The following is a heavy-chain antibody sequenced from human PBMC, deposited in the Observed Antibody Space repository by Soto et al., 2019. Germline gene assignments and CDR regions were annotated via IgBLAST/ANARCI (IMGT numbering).Heavy chain of an antibody. V-gene: IGHV4-34*01. CDR3: AKFKNYYYYGLDV. Sequence: NPSETLSLTCTVYGGSFSGCYWTWIRQPPGKGLEWIGSINQSGSTTYNPSLKSRVTISVDTSKNQFSLSLSSVTAADTSVYYCAKFKNYYYYGLDVWGQGTTVTVSS. J-gene: IGHJ6*02. CDR2: INQSGST. CDR1: GGSFSGCY.